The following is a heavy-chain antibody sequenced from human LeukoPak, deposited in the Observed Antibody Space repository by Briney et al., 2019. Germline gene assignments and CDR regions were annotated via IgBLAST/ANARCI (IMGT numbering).Heavy chain of an antibody. CDR1: GGSISSGSYY. J-gene: IGHJ6*03. CDR2: IYYSGST. CDR3: ARQPVLRYFDWPTTNPYYYYMDV. V-gene: IGHV4-39*01. D-gene: IGHD3-9*01. Sequence: PSETLSLTCTVSGGSISSGSYYWGWIRQPPGKGLEWIGSIYYSGSTYYNPSLKSRVTISVDTSKNQFSLKLSSVTAADTAVYYCARQPVLRYFDWPTTNPYYYYMDVWGKGTTVTISS.